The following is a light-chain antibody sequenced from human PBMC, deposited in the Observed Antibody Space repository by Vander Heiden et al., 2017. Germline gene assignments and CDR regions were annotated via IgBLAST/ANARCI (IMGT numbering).Light chain of an antibody. J-gene: IGKJ2*01. V-gene: IGKV1-5*01. Sequence: DIQMTQSPSTLSASVGDRVTITCRASQSISSWLAWYQQKPGKAPKLLIYDASSLESGVPSRFSGSGSGTEFTLTISSLQPDDFASYYCQQSNSYSRYTFGQGTRLEMK. CDR3: QQSNSYSRYT. CDR1: QSISSW. CDR2: DAS.